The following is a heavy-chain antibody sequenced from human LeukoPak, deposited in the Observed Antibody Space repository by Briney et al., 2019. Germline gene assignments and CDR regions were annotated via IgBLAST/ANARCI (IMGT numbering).Heavy chain of an antibody. V-gene: IGHV1-18*01. D-gene: IGHD5-12*01. Sequence: ASVKVSCKASGYTFTSYGISWVRQAPGQGLEWMGWISAYNGNTNYAQKLQGRVTMTTDTSTSTAYMELRSLRSDDTAVYYCARNRGISGYDTIYYFDYWGQGTLVTVSS. CDR2: ISAYNGNT. CDR1: GYTFTSYG. CDR3: ARNRGISGYDTIYYFDY. J-gene: IGHJ4*02.